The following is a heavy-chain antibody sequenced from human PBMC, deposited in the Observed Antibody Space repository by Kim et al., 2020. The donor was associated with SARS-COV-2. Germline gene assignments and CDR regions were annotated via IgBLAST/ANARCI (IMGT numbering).Heavy chain of an antibody. D-gene: IGHD2-2*02. J-gene: IGHJ4*02. CDR1: GFTFSSYG. CDR2: ISYDGSNK. V-gene: IGHV3-30*03. CDR3: ASLGGGWDIVVVTAAINY. Sequence: GGSLRLSCAASGFTFSSYGMHWVRQAPGKGLEWVAGISYDGSNKYYADSVKGRFTISRDNSKNTLYLQMNSLRAEDTAVYYCASLGGGWDIVVVTAAINYWGAGTLVTVS.